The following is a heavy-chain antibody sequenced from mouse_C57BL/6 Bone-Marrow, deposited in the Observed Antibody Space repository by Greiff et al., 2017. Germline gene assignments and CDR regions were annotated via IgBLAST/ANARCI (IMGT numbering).Heavy chain of an antibody. CDR1: GYAFSSSW. D-gene: IGHD1-1*01. CDR3: ASSPYHGSEGFAY. CDR2: IYPGDGGT. Sequence: VQLQQSGPELVKPGASVKISCKASGYAFSSSWMNWVKQRPGKGLEWIGRIYPGDGGTNYNGKFKGKATLTADKSSSTAYMQLSSLTSEDSAVYFCASSPYHGSEGFAYWGQGTLVTVSA. V-gene: IGHV1-82*01. J-gene: IGHJ3*01.